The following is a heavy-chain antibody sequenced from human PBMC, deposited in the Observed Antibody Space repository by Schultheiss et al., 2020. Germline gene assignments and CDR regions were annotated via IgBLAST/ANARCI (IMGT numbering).Heavy chain of an antibody. Sequence: SQTLSLTCTVSGGSISSGDYYWSWIRQHPGKGLEWIGYIYYSGSTNYNPSLKSRVTISVDKSKNQFSLKLSSVTAADTAVYYCAREAVTTVNWFDPWGKGTLVTVSS. CDR3: AREAVTTVNWFDP. CDR1: GGSISSGDYY. D-gene: IGHD4-11*01. J-gene: IGHJ5*02. V-gene: IGHV4-30-4*08. CDR2: IYYSGST.